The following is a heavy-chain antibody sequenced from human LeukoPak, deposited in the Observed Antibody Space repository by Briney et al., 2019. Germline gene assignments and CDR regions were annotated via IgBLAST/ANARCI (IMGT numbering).Heavy chain of an antibody. Sequence: KVSETLSLTCDISGYSITSGFYWVWIRQTPGKGLEWIGSLFHSDVTYYNPSLKSRLHMSVDTSKNQFFLKLTFVTAADTAIYYCARQYDSYLYYYVDVWGKGTTVTVSS. CDR2: LFHSDVT. V-gene: IGHV4-38-2*01. J-gene: IGHJ6*03. CDR1: GYSITSGFY. CDR3: ARQYDSYLYYYVDV. D-gene: IGHD3-3*01.